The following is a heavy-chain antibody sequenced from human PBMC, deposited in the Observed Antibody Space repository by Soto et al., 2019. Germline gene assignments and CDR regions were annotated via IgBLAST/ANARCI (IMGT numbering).Heavy chain of an antibody. CDR3: ARVRFGEWGYAMDV. V-gene: IGHV3-11*01. J-gene: IGHJ6*02. D-gene: IGHD3-10*01. CDR1: GLTFSDSY. CDR2: ISSTGSSI. Sequence: VQLVESGGGLVKPGGSLRLSCAASGLTFSDSYLNWIRHAPGKGLEWLAYISSTGSSIFYAGSVKGRFTISGDNAKNSLYLQMNSLRAEDTAMYYCARVRFGEWGYAMDVWGQGTTVTVSS.